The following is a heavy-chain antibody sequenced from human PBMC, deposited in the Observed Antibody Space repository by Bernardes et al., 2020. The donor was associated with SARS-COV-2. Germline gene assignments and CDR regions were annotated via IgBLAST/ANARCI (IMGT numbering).Heavy chain of an antibody. Sequence: SETLSLTCAVYGGSFSGYYWSWIRQPPGKGLEWIGEINHSGSTNYNPSLKSRVTISVETSKNQFSLKLSSVTAADTAVYSCARDWPGGNYFDYWGQGTLVTVSS. CDR3: ARDWPGGNYFDY. CDR2: INHSGST. J-gene: IGHJ4*02. CDR1: GGSFSGYY. D-gene: IGHD3-16*01. V-gene: IGHV4-34*01.